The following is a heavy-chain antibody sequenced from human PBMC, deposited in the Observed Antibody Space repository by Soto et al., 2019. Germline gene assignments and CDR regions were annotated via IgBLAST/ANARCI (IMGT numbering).Heavy chain of an antibody. CDR3: ARYSPNRDFFNY. Sequence: SETLSLTCTVSGGSISSGGYYWSWIRQHPGKGLEWIGYIYNSGSTYYNPSLKSRVTISVDTSKNQFSLKLSSVTAADTAVYYGARYSPNRDFFNYWGQGTLVSVSS. J-gene: IGHJ4*02. CDR1: GGSISSGGYY. D-gene: IGHD5-18*01. V-gene: IGHV4-31*03. CDR2: IYNSGST.